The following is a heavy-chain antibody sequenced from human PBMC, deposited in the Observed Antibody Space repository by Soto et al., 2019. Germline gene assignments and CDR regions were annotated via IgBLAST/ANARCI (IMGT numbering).Heavy chain of an antibody. V-gene: IGHV4-61*01. Sequence: PSETLSLTCSVSVCSFSDNTYYWSWIRQPPGKRLEWIGYVYYSGTTNYNPSLKSRVTISVDLSKNRFSLRLSSVTTADTALYYCARTTAVPNTLRSRYFFDYWGQGTPVTVSS. D-gene: IGHD4-17*01. CDR1: VCSFSDNTYY. CDR3: ARTTAVPNTLRSRYFFDY. CDR2: VYYSGTT. J-gene: IGHJ4*02.